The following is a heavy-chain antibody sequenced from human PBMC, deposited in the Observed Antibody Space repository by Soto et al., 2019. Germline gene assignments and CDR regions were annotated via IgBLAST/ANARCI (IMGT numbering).Heavy chain of an antibody. CDR1: GFTFSSYC. CDR2: ISYDGSNK. CDR3: AKDLHLGELSPLDY. V-gene: IGHV3-30*18. Sequence: PGGSLILSCAASGFTFSSYCMHWVRQAPGKGLEWVAVISYDGSNKYYADSVKGRFTISRDNSKNTLYLQMNSLRAEDTAVYYCAKDLHLGELSPLDYWGQGTLVTVSS. D-gene: IGHD3-16*02. J-gene: IGHJ4*02.